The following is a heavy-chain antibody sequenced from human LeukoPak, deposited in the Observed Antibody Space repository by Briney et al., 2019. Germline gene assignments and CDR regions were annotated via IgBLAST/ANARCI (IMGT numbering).Heavy chain of an antibody. J-gene: IGHJ4*02. D-gene: IGHD3-16*02. CDR2: IRSKAYGGTT. Sequence: GGSLRLSCTASGFTFGDYAMSWVRQAPGKGLEWVGFIRSKAYGGTTEYAASVKGRFTISRDDSKSIAYLQMNSLKTEDTAVYYCTYNYDYVWGSYRYNDYWGQGTLVTVSS. CDR3: TYNYDYVWGSYRYNDY. CDR1: GFTFGDYA. V-gene: IGHV3-49*04.